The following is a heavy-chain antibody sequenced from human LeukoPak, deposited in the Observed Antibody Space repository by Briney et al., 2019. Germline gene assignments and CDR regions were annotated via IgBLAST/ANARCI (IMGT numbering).Heavy chain of an antibody. CDR1: GGTFSSYA. D-gene: IGHD6-19*01. CDR3: AHLRRGVAVAPPGTFDY. CDR2: IIPIFGTA. J-gene: IGHJ4*02. Sequence: SVKVSCKASGGTFSSYAISWVRQAPGQGLEWMGGIIPIFGTANYAQKFQGRVTITADKSTSTAYMELSSLRSEDTAVYYCAHLRRGVAVAPPGTFDYWGQGTLVTVSS. V-gene: IGHV1-69*06.